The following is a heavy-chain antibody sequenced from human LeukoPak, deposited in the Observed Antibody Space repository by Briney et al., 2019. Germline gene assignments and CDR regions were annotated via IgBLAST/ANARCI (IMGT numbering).Heavy chain of an antibody. CDR3: ARGIAARPASFNYYYYMDV. J-gene: IGHJ6*03. Sequence: PSETLSLTCTVSGGSISSYYWSWIRQTAGKGLEWIGRIYTSGSTNYNPSLKSRVTMSVDTSKNQFSLKLSSVTAADTAVYYCARGIAARPASFNYYYYMDVWGKGTTVTVSS. CDR1: GGSISSYY. D-gene: IGHD6-6*01. V-gene: IGHV4-4*07. CDR2: IYTSGST.